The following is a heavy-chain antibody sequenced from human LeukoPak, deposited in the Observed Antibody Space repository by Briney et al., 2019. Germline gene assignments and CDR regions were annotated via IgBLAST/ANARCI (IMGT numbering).Heavy chain of an antibody. V-gene: IGHV3-21*01. D-gene: IGHD3-22*01. J-gene: IGHJ4*02. Sequence: GGSLRLSCAASRFTFSSYSMNWVRQAPGKGLEWVSSISSSSSYIYYADSLKGRFTISRDNAKNSLYLQMNSLRAEDTAVYYCARASPSFDSSGYYYVIDYWGQGTLVTDSS. CDR1: RFTFSSYS. CDR2: ISSSSSYI. CDR3: ARASPSFDSSGYYYVIDY.